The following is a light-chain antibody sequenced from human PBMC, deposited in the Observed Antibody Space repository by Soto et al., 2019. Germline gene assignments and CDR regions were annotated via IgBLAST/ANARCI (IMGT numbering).Light chain of an antibody. CDR3: RPYLRSYGYV. V-gene: IGLV2-11*01. Sequence: QSALTQPRSVSGSPGQSVTISCTGTSSDVGGYNYVSWYQQHPGKAPKLMIYDVSKRPSGVPDRFSGSKSGNTASLTISGLQAEDEAYYYCRPYLRSYGYVSGTGTKATVL. J-gene: IGLJ1*01. CDR2: DVS. CDR1: SSDVGGYNY.